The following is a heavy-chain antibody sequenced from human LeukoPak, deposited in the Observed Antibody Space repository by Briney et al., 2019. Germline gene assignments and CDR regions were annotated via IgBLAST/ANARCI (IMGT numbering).Heavy chain of an antibody. J-gene: IGHJ4*02. V-gene: IGHV6-1*01. CDR2: TYYRFKWFN. Sequence: QTLSLTCAISVDIVSINSAAGNWSRQAPSRGLEWLGRTYYRFKWFNHYAVSVNSRIVIKPDTSKHQVSLQVTSVPPEDTDVYYCARLYYDSETYYFDFWGQGTLVTVSS. D-gene: IGHD3-16*01. CDR3: ARLYYDSETYYFDF. CDR1: VDIVSINSAA.